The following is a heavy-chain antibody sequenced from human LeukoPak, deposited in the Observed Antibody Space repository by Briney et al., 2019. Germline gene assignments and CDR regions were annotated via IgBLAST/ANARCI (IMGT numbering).Heavy chain of an antibody. CDR3: AKDFQQWLPNGNY. J-gene: IGHJ4*02. D-gene: IGHD6-19*01. Sequence: GGSLRLSCAASGFTFSSYWMHWVRQAPGKGLVWVSRINTDGSSTSYADSVKGRFTISRDNSKNTLYLQMNSLRVDDTAVYYCAKDFQQWLPNGNYWGQGTLVIVSS. V-gene: IGHV3-74*01. CDR2: INTDGSST. CDR1: GFTFSSYW.